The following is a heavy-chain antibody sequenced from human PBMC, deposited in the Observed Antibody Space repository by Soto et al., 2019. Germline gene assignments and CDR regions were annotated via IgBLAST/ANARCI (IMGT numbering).Heavy chain of an antibody. V-gene: IGHV4-39*01. J-gene: IGHJ4*02. CDR1: GGSISSSSYY. Sequence: PSETLSLTCTVSGGSISSSSYYWGWIRQPPGKGLEWIGSIYYSGSTYYNPSLKSRVTISVDTSKNQFSLKLSSVTAADTAVYYCARRPLSMVRGVISFYFDYWGQGTLVTVSS. CDR3: ARRPLSMVRGVISFYFDY. D-gene: IGHD3-10*01. CDR2: IYYSGST.